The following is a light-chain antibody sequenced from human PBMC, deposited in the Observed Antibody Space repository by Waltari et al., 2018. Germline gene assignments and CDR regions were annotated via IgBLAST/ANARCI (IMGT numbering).Light chain of an antibody. Sequence: QSALTQPASVSGSPGQSITISCNGSSSDIGYYNYVSWYQQHPGKAPKLLIYDVNRRASGVSARFSGFKSGNTAALTISGLQAEDEADYYCSSYATTTTRLFGGGTKLTVL. CDR2: DVN. CDR3: SSYATTTTRL. V-gene: IGLV2-14*03. CDR1: SSDIGYYNY. J-gene: IGLJ3*02.